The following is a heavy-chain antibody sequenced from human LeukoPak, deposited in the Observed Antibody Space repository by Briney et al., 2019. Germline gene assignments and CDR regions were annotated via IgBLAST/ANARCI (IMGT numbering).Heavy chain of an antibody. V-gene: IGHV3-21*01. CDR2: ISRSSTYV. Sequence: GGSLRLSCAASGFTFDDYGMSWVRQAPGKGLEWVSSISRSSTYVYYADSVKGRFTISRDNAKNSLYLQMNSLRAEDTAVYYCARDEGIVGATAAFDIWGQGTMVTVSS. CDR1: GFTFDDYG. CDR3: ARDEGIVGATAAFDI. J-gene: IGHJ3*02. D-gene: IGHD1-26*01.